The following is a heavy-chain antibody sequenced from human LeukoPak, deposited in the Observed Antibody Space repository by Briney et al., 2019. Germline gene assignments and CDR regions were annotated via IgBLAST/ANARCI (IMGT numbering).Heavy chain of an antibody. Sequence: GGSLRLSCVVSGFTFSTYAMHWVRQAPGRGLEWVAVISYDGKNKCYADSVKGRFTISRDHSKNTLHLQMSSLRADDTAVYYCARDRLRDTGRLSGGDFWGQGTLVTVAS. CDR2: ISYDGKNK. D-gene: IGHD5-18*01. CDR1: GFTFSTYA. V-gene: IGHV3-30*04. J-gene: IGHJ4*02. CDR3: ARDRLRDTGRLSGGDF.